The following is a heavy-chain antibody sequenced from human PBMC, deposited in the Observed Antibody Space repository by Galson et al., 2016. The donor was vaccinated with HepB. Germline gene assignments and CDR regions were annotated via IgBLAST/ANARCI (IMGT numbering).Heavy chain of an antibody. J-gene: IGHJ6*02. Sequence: SLRLSCAASRFTFSLYWMTWVRQAPGKGLEWVANINQDGSQAYYVDSVKGRFTISRDNAKNSLYLQMNSLRVEDTAVYYCARRLDTQGRFGGWGFGMDVWGQGTTVTVSS. CDR1: RFTFSLYW. CDR3: ARRLDTQGRFGGWGFGMDV. V-gene: IGHV3-7*01. D-gene: IGHD3-10*01. CDR2: INQDGSQA.